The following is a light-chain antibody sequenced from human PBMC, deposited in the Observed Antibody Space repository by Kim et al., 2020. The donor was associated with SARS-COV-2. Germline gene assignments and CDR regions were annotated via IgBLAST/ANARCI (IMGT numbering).Light chain of an antibody. Sequence: QSVTSSGIGTSSDVGGYNYVSWYQQHPGKAPKLMIYDVTKRPSGVPDRFSGSKSGNTASLTISGLQAEDEADYYCCSYAGSYTPWVFGGGTQLTVL. V-gene: IGLV2-11*03. CDR3: CSYAGSYTPWV. CDR2: DVT. J-gene: IGLJ3*02. CDR1: SSDVGGYNY.